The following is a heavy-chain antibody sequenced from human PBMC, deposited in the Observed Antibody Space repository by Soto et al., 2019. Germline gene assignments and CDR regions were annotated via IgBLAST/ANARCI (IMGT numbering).Heavy chain of an antibody. J-gene: IGHJ6*02. Sequence: SETLSLTCAVSGGSISSGGYSWSWIRQPPGKGLEWIGYIYHSGSTYYNPSLKSRVTISVDRSKNQFSLKLSSVTAADTAVYYCARGRRFGYSIKYYYDMDVWGQGTTGTVSS. CDR3: ARGRRFGYSIKYYYDMDV. V-gene: IGHV4-30-2*01. D-gene: IGHD4-4*01. CDR2: IYHSGST. CDR1: GGSISSGGYS.